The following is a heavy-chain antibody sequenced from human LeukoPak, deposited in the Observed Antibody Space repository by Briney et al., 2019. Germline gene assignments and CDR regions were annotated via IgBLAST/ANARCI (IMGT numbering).Heavy chain of an antibody. CDR2: INPNSAGT. D-gene: IGHD4-17*01. Sequence: ASVKVSCKASGDTFTGYYIHWVRQAPGQGLEWMGWINPNSAGTNYAQKFQGRVTMTRDTSISTAYMELSRLRSDDTAVYYCAKAPYGDYYYYAMDVWGQGTTATVSS. J-gene: IGHJ6*02. CDR1: GDTFTGYY. V-gene: IGHV1-2*02. CDR3: AKAPYGDYYYYAMDV.